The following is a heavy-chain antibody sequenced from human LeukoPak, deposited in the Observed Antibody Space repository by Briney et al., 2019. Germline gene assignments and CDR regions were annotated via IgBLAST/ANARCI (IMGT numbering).Heavy chain of an antibody. D-gene: IGHD3-22*01. CDR3: ARGAYYYED. CDR1: GFTFTSYS. CDR2: ISGGGGST. Sequence: PGGSLRLSCAASGFTFTSYSMNWVRQAPGKGLEWVSTISGGGGSTYYADSVKGRFTISRDNSKNTLYLQVDSLRAEDTAVYYCARGAYYYEDWGQGTLVTVSS. J-gene: IGHJ4*02. V-gene: IGHV3-23*01.